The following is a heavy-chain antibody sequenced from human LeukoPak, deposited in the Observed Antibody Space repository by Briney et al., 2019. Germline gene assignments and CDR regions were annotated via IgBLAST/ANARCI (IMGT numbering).Heavy chain of an antibody. V-gene: IGHV3-48*01. CDR2: ITASDTTK. CDR1: GPSFSSYN. Sequence: GGSLRLSCVASGPSFSSYNMYWVRQAPGKGPEWVAYITASDTTKYYADSVKGRFAIPRDNVKKSLFLQMNSLRAEDTAVYYCVAASAFSSSWRSWGQGTVVTVSS. D-gene: IGHD6-13*01. CDR3: VAASAFSSSWRS. J-gene: IGHJ5*02.